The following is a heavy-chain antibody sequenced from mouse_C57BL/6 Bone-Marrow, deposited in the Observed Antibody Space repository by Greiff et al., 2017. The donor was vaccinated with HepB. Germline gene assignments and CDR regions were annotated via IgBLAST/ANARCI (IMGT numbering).Heavy chain of an antibody. CDR1: GYTFTSYW. CDR2: IYPGSGST. J-gene: IGHJ1*03. Sequence: QVQLQQPGAELVKPGASVKMSCKASGYTFTSYWITRVKQRPGQGLEWIGDIYPGSGSTNYNEKFKSKATLTVDTSSSTAYMQLSSLTSEDSAVYYCARERGITTVVARWYFDVWGTGTTVTVSS. CDR3: ARERGITTVVARWYFDV. V-gene: IGHV1-55*01. D-gene: IGHD1-1*01.